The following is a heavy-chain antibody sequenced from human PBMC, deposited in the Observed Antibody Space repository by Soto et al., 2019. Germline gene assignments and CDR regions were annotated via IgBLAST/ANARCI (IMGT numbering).Heavy chain of an antibody. CDR3: ATVYFYDSSADYYFDY. CDR2: ISSQAFGGTT. V-gene: IGHV3-49*04. CDR1: GFTFEDYA. J-gene: IGHJ4*02. D-gene: IGHD3-22*01. Sequence: PGGSLRLSFTVSGFTFEDYAMSWVRRAPGKGREWVGFISSQAFGGTTEYAASVEGRFTISTDESKTIAYLQMNSLKAADTAVYFCATVYFYDSSADYYFDYWGQGTLVTVSS.